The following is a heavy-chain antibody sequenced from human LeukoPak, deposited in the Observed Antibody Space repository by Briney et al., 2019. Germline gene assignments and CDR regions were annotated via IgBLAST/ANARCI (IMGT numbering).Heavy chain of an antibody. CDR1: GFTVSSNY. V-gene: IGHV3-66*02. D-gene: IGHD2-2*01. Sequence: PGGSRRLSCAASGFTVSSNYMSWLRQAPGKGLEWVSVIYSGGSTYYADSVKGRFTISRDNSKNTLYLQMNSLRAEDTAVYYCARDKYADDAFDIWGQGTMVTVSS. J-gene: IGHJ3*02. CDR2: IYSGGST. CDR3: ARDKYADDAFDI.